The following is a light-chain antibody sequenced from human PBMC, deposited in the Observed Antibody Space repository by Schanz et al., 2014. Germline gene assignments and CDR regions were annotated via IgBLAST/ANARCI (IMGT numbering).Light chain of an antibody. CDR2: GAS. V-gene: IGKV3-15*01. CDR3: QQYNEWPPLT. CDR1: QSVGSD. J-gene: IGKJ1*01. Sequence: IVVTQAPATLSVSPGGRATLLCRASQSVGSDVAWYQQKPGQAPRLLIYGASTRATGIPARFSGRGYGTEFTLTISSLQPEDCAVYFCQQYNEWPPLTFGQGTKVQI.